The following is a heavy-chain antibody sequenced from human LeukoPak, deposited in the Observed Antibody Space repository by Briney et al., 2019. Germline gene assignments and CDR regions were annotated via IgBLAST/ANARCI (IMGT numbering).Heavy chain of an antibody. Sequence: GGSLRLSCAASGFTFSSYAMSWVRQAPGKGLEWVSAISGSGGSTYYADSVKGRFTISRDNSKNTLYLQMNSLRAEDTAVYYCAKAPRAAAGTYNGMDIWGQGTTVTVSS. J-gene: IGHJ6*02. CDR1: GFTFSSYA. CDR2: ISGSGGST. CDR3: AKAPRAAAGTYNGMDI. V-gene: IGHV3-23*01. D-gene: IGHD6-13*01.